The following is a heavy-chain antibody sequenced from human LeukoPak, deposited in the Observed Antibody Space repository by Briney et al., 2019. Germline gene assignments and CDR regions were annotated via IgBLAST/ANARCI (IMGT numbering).Heavy chain of an antibody. Sequence: SETLSLTCIVSGGSINTYYWTWIRQPPGKGLEWIGYIYYSGSTNYNPSLKSRVTISVDTSKNQFSLKLSSVTAADTAVYYCAGASRNIRAFDYWGQGTLVTVSS. D-gene: IGHD2-2*02. CDR1: GGSINTYY. CDR2: IYYSGST. V-gene: IGHV4-59*01. J-gene: IGHJ4*02. CDR3: AGASRNIRAFDY.